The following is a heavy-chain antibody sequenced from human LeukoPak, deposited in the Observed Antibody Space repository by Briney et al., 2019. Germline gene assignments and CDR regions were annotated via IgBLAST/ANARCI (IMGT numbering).Heavy chain of an antibody. Sequence: GASVKVSCKTSGYTFTSYDINWVRQATGQGLEWMGWMNPNSGNTGYVQKFQGRVTMTRDASTTTAYMELSGLRSEDTAVYYCARDKGGRYNWFDPWGQGTLVTVSS. D-gene: IGHD1-26*01. J-gene: IGHJ5*02. CDR1: GYTFTSYD. CDR3: ARDKGGRYNWFDP. V-gene: IGHV1-8*01. CDR2: MNPNSGNT.